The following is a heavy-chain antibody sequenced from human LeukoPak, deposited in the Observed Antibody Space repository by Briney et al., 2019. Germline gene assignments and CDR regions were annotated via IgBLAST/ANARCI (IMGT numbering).Heavy chain of an antibody. V-gene: IGHV1-2*02. CDR2: INPTSGGT. CDR3: ARAAGDYGDYDYFYYMDV. D-gene: IGHD4-17*01. J-gene: IGHJ6*03. CDR1: GYTLTSYG. Sequence: ASVKVSCKASGYTLTSYGISWVRQAPGQGLEWMGWINPTSGGTKYAQKFQGRVTMTRDTSISTAYMELNTLRSEDTAMYYCARAAGDYGDYDYFYYMDVWGKGTTVTISS.